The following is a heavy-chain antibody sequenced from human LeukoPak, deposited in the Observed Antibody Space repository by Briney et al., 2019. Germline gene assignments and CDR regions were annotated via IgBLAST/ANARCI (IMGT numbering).Heavy chain of an antibody. D-gene: IGHD6-19*01. Sequence: GGSLRLSCAASGFTFSTYSMTWVRQGPGKGLEWVSSIYPRGDSTFYADSVKGRFTISRDNSKNTPYLQMSSLRTEDTAIYYCAKDVVPDSGWDLDYWGQGTLVTVSS. CDR1: GFTFSTYS. CDR2: IYPRGDST. J-gene: IGHJ4*02. V-gene: IGHV3-23*01. CDR3: AKDVVPDSGWDLDY.